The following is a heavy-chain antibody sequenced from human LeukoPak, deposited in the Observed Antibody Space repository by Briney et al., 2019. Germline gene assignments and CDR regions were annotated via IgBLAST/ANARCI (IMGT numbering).Heavy chain of an antibody. J-gene: IGHJ5*02. V-gene: IGHV3-23*01. CDR1: GFTFSSYA. Sequence: GGSLRLSCAASGFTFSSYAMSWVRQAPGKGLEWVSAISGSGGSTYYADSVKGRFTISRDNSKNTLYLQMNSLRAEDTAVYYCAKDGCSSISCYTLATKRLSWFDPWGQGTLVTVSS. CDR2: ISGSGGST. CDR3: AKDGCSSISCYTLATKRLSWFDP. D-gene: IGHD2-2*02.